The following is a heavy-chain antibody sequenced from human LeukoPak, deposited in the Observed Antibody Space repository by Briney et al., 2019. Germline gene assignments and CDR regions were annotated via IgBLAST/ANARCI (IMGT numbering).Heavy chain of an antibody. CDR2: IRNDRKTQ. CDR3: ARLYATSWGFFDP. D-gene: IGHD2-2*01. J-gene: IGHJ2*01. Sequence: GGSLRLSCAASGFTFKSYGLHWVRRAPGKGLEWVAFIRNDRKTQYYADSVKRRFTISRDNSRNTMFLQMNSLRPEDTAVYYCARLYATSWGFFDPWGRGTLVTVSS. V-gene: IGHV3-30*02. CDR1: GFTFKSYG.